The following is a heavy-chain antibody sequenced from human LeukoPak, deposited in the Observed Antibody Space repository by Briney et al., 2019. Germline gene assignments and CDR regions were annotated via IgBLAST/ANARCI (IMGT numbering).Heavy chain of an antibody. CDR2: IWYDGSKK. CDR3: AKDSSYYYLDY. CDR1: GFTFSDYG. D-gene: IGHD3-22*01. J-gene: IGHJ4*02. V-gene: IGHV3-33*06. Sequence: GGSLRLSCAASGFTFSDYGMYWVRQAPGKGLEWVAVIWYDGSKKYHADSVKGRFTISRDNSKNTLYLQMNSLRAEDSAVHYCAKDSSYYYLDYWGQGTLVTVSS.